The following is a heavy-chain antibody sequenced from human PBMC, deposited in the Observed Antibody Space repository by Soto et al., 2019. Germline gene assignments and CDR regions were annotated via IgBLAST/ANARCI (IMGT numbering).Heavy chain of an antibody. D-gene: IGHD2-2*01. Sequence: ASVKVSCKASGYTFTGYYMHWVRQAPGQGLEWMGWINPNSGGTNYAQKFQGRVTMTRDTSISTAYMELSRLRSDDTAVYYCARDFSIVVVPAAYNWFDPWGQGTLVTVSS. CDR1: GYTFTGYY. CDR3: ARDFSIVVVPAAYNWFDP. V-gene: IGHV1-2*02. CDR2: INPNSGGT. J-gene: IGHJ5*02.